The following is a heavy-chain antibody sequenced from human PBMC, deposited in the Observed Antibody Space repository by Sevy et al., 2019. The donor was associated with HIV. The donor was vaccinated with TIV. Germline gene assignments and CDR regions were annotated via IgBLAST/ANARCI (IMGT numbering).Heavy chain of an antibody. V-gene: IGHV3-33*01. CDR1: GFTFSTYG. D-gene: IGHD6-19*01. CDR3: ARENIAVAGIGYYFDH. CDR2: IWYDGSNQ. Sequence: GGSLRLSCVASGFTFSTYGMHWVRQAPGKGLEWVAVIWYDGSNQEYVDSVKGRFTISRDNSKDTLYLQMNSLRAEDTAVYYCARENIAVAGIGYYFDHWGQGTLVIVSS. J-gene: IGHJ4*02.